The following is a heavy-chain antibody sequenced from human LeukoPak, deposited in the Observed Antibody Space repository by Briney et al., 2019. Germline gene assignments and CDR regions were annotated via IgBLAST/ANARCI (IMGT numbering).Heavy chain of an antibody. CDR2: INPNSGGT. CDR3: ARGPGERVPSTKNWFDP. V-gene: IGHV1-2*02. J-gene: IGHJ5*02. CDR1: GYTFTGYY. D-gene: IGHD3-16*01. Sequence: ASVKVSCKASGYTFTGYYMHWVRQAPGQGLEWMGWINPNSGGTNYAQKFQGRVTMTRDTSISTAYMEVSRRRSDDKAVYYCARGPGERVPSTKNWFDPWGQGTLVTVPS.